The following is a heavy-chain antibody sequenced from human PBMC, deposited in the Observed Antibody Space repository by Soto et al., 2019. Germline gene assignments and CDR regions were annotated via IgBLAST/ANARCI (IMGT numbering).Heavy chain of an antibody. D-gene: IGHD4-4*01. J-gene: IGHJ6*03. V-gene: IGHV2-70*11. CDR1: GFSLSTSGMC. CDR3: ARITLYDYSNYSGGDMDV. Sequence: ESGPTLVNPTQTLTLTCTFSGFSLSTSGMCVSWIRQPPGKALEWLARIDWDDDKYYSTSLKTRLTISKDTSKNQVVLTMTNMDPVDTATYYCARITLYDYSNYSGGDMDVWGKGTTVTVSS. CDR2: IDWDDDK.